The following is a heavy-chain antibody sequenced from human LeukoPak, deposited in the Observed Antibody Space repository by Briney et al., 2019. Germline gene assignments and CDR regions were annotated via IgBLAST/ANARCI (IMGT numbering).Heavy chain of an antibody. D-gene: IGHD3-22*01. CDR1: GFTFSSYA. Sequence: PGGSLRLSCAASGFTFSSYAMSWVRQAPGKGLEWVSAISGSGGSTYYADSVKGRFTISRDNSKNTLYLQMNSLRAEDTAVYYCAKIRRGFMIVGRGDFDYWGQGTLVTVSS. V-gene: IGHV3-23*01. J-gene: IGHJ4*02. CDR2: ISGSGGST. CDR3: AKIRRGFMIVGRGDFDY.